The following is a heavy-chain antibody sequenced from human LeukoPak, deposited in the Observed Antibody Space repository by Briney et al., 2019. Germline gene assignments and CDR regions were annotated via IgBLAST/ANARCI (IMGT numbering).Heavy chain of an antibody. CDR2: IKQDGSEK. CDR3: ARDFYYYIDV. V-gene: IGHV3-7*01. Sequence: GGSLRLSCTASGFTFSGYWMTWVRQAPGKGLEWVANIKQDGSEKHYVDSVRGRFTISRENAKNSLYLQMNSLRAEGTAVYYCARDFYYYIDVWGKGTTVTVSS. J-gene: IGHJ6*03. CDR1: GFTFSGYW.